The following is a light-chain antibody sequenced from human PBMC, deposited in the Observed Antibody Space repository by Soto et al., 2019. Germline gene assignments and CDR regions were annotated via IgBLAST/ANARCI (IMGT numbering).Light chain of an antibody. Sequence: DIVLTQSPDSLAVSLGERATINCKSSQSLLFSSNNKNYLAWYQQKPGQPPNLLIYWASTRESGVPDRFSGSGSVTDFTLTISSLQAEDVAIYYCQQYYTTPSVTFGGGTKVDIK. CDR1: QSLLFSSNNKNY. J-gene: IGKJ4*01. V-gene: IGKV4-1*01. CDR2: WAS. CDR3: QQYYTTPSVT.